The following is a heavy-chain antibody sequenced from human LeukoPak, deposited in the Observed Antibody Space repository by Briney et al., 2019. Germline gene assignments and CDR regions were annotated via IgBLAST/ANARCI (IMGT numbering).Heavy chain of an antibody. CDR1: GYTFTSYY. V-gene: IGHV1-46*01. Sequence: ASVKVSCKASGYTFTSYYMRWVRQAPGQGLEWMGIINPSGGSTSYAQKFQGRVTMTRDTSTSTVYMELSSLRSEDTAVYYCARAREYSSSWYFWFDPWGQGTLVTVSS. CDR2: INPSGGST. D-gene: IGHD6-13*01. J-gene: IGHJ5*02. CDR3: ARAREYSSSWYFWFDP.